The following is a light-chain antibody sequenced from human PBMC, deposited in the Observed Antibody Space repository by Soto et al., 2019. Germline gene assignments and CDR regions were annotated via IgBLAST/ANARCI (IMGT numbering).Light chain of an antibody. CDR2: TAS. V-gene: IGKV1-39*01. CDR3: QQYNSLTWT. Sequence: IQMTQSPSSLSASVGDRVTITCRASQSISRNLNWYQQKPGKAPELLIYTASNLQSGVPSRFSGIVSGTELTLTVSSLQPDDGETYDGQQYNSLTWTFGQGTKVDIK. J-gene: IGKJ1*01. CDR1: QSISRN.